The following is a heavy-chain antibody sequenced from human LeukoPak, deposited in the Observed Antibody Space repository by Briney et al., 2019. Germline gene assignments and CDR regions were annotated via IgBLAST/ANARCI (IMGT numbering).Heavy chain of an antibody. D-gene: IGHD2-2*01. J-gene: IGHJ6*03. Sequence: PGGSLRLSCAGSGFTFSDYGIYWVRQAPGKGLEWVAFIRYDGGIKYYADSVKGRFTMSRDNSKNTVYLQMNNLRPEDTAVFYCARGQGYESYYYMDVWGKGTTVSVSS. V-gene: IGHV3-30*02. CDR3: ARGQGYESYYYMDV. CDR1: GFTFSDYG. CDR2: IRYDGGIK.